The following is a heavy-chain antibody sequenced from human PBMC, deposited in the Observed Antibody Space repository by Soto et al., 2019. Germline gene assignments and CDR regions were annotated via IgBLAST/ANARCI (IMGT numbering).Heavy chain of an antibody. CDR3: AAGIGWEADI. V-gene: IGHV3-7*05. D-gene: IGHD6-19*01. CDR2: VGQDGSGK. CDR1: GVSLGDYW. J-gene: IGHJ4*02. Sequence: EVHLVESGGALVQPGGSLRLSCAASGVSLGDYWMNWVRQAPGKGLEWVSNVGQDGSGKNYLDSVKGQLTISRDNTRSPLYLQLNNLRGADTAVYFCAAGIGWEADIWGPGTHVTASS.